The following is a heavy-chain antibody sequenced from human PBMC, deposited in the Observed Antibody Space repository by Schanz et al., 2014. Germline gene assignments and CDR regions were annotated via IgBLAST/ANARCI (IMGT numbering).Heavy chain of an antibody. CDR3: ARTIAYGGSSGYFDY. V-gene: IGHV1-69*02. CDR1: GGTFSSYT. Sequence: QVQLVQSEAEVKKPGSSVKVSCKASGGTFSSYTISWVRQAPGQGLEWMGRIIPILGIANYAQNFQGRVTVTRDTSTSTVYMELNSLRSEDTAVYYCARTIAYGGSSGYFDYWGQGTLVTVSS. CDR2: IIPILGIA. J-gene: IGHJ4*02. D-gene: IGHD4-17*01.